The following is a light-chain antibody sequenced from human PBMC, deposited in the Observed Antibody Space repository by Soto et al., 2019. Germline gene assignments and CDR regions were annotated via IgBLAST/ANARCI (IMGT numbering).Light chain of an antibody. CDR2: AAS. CDR3: LQDYNYSWT. CDR1: QNIKNY. J-gene: IGKJ1*01. Sequence: AMQLAQSPASLSASVGDRVTITCRASQNIKNYLNWYQQKPGKAPKLLIYAASSLQSGVPSRFSGSGSGTDFTLTISSLQPEDFATYYCLQDYNYSWTFGQGTKVDI. V-gene: IGKV1-6*01.